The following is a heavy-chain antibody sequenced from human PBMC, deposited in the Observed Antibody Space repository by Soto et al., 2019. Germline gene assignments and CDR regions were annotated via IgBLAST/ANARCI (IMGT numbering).Heavy chain of an antibody. V-gene: IGHV1-69*08. CDR1: GGTFSSYT. CDR2: IIPILGIA. D-gene: IGHD6-13*01. CDR3: ARDKQQLGSYYSGMDV. J-gene: IGHJ6*02. Sequence: QVQLVQSGAEVKKPGSSVKVSCKASGGTFSSYTISWVRQAPGQGLEWMGRIIPILGIANYAQKFEGRVTITADKSTSTAYMELSSLRSEDTAVYYCARDKQQLGSYYSGMDVWGQGSTVTVSS.